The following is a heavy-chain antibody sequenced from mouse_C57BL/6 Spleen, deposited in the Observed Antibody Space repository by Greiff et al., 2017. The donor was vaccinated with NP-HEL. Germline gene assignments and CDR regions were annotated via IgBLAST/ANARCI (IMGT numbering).Heavy chain of an antibody. CDR1: GFTFSNYW. Sequence: EVKLVESGGGLVQPGGSMKLSCVASGFTFSNYWMNWVRQSPEKGLEWVAQIRLKSDNYATHYAESVKGGFTISRDDSKSSVYLQMNNLRAEDTGIYYCTNYYGSSYGDYWGQGTTLTVSS. D-gene: IGHD1-1*01. CDR2: IRLKSDNYAT. V-gene: IGHV6-3*01. J-gene: IGHJ2*01. CDR3: TNYYGSSYGDY.